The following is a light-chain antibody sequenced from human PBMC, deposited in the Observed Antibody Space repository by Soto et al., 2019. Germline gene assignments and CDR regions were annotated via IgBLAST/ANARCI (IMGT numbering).Light chain of an antibody. Sequence: DIVMTQSPDSLAVSLGERATINCKSSQSVLYISNNNNYLSWYQLKPGQPPKLITYWASTRAFGVPDRFSGSGSGTDFTLTISNLQAEDVAIYYCQQYYSPPYTFGQGTKLEIK. CDR1: QSVLYISNNNNY. CDR2: WAS. CDR3: QQYYSPPYT. V-gene: IGKV4-1*01. J-gene: IGKJ2*01.